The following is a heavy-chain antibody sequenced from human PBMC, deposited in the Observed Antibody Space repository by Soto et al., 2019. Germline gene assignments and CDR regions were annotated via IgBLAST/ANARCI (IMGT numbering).Heavy chain of an antibody. CDR3: AIHVFGSSGYPIEDWFDP. J-gene: IGHJ5*02. D-gene: IGHD3-22*01. CDR2: IYYSGST. Sequence: SETLSLTCTVSGGSISSSSYYWGWIRQPPGKGLEWIGSIYYSGSTYYNPSLKSRVTISVDTSKNQFSLKLSSVTAADTAVYYCAIHVFGSSGYPIEDWFDPWGQGTLVTVSS. CDR1: GGSISSSSYY. V-gene: IGHV4-39*01.